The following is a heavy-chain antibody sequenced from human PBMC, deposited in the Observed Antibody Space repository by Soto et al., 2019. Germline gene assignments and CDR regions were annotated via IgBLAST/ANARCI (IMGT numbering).Heavy chain of an antibody. D-gene: IGHD1-26*01. CDR3: AKNYYLTN. Sequence: EVQLLESGGGLAQPGGSLRLSCAASGFTFSSYAMSWVRQAPGKGLEWVSSINVDDSTYYANSVKGRFTISRDNSKNTVNLQMNSLRADDTAVYYCAKNYYLTNWAQGTLVTVSS. CDR1: GFTFSSYA. J-gene: IGHJ4*02. CDR2: INVDDST. V-gene: IGHV3-23*01.